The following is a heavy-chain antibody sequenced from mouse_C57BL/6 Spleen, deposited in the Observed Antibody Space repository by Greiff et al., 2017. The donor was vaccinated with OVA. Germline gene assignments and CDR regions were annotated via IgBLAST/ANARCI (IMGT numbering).Heavy chain of an antibody. D-gene: IGHD1-3*01. J-gene: IGHJ2*01. CDR1: GYAFTNYL. Sequence: QVQLQQSGAELVRPGTSVKVSCKASGYAFTNYLIEWVKQRPGQGLEWIGVINPGSGGTNYNEKFKGKATLTADKSSSTAYMQLSSLTSEDSAVYVCARSGGKGYFDYWGQGTTLTVSS. V-gene: IGHV1-54*01. CDR3: ARSGGKGYFDY. CDR2: INPGSGGT.